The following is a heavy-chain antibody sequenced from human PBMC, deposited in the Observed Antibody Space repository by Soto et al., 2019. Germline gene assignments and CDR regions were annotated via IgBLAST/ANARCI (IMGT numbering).Heavy chain of an antibody. CDR2: ISAYNGNT. CDR3: ARVMYYDILTGYYHNWYFDL. J-gene: IGHJ2*01. D-gene: IGHD3-9*01. CDR1: GYTFTSYG. V-gene: IGHV1-18*01. Sequence: QVQLVQSGAEVKKPGASVKVSCKASGYTFTSYGISWVRQAPGQGLEWMGWISAYNGNTNYAQKLQGRVTMTTDTSTSTAHMELRSLRSDDTAVYYCARVMYYDILTGYYHNWYFDLWGRGTLVTVSS.